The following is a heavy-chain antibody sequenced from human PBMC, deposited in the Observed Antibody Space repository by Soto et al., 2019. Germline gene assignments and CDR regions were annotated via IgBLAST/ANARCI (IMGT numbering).Heavy chain of an antibody. D-gene: IGHD1-1*01. CDR2: ISSGSTTI. J-gene: IGHJ6*02. V-gene: IGHV3-48*02. CDR3: ARVRRNDASDYYGMDV. Sequence: GWSLRLSCAASGFSFSTSTTNWVRQAPGKGLEWVSYISSGSTTIYYADSVKVRFTISRDNGKNSLYLQMNSLRDEDTAVYYCARVRRNDASDYYGMDVWGQGTTVTVSS. CDR1: GFSFSTST.